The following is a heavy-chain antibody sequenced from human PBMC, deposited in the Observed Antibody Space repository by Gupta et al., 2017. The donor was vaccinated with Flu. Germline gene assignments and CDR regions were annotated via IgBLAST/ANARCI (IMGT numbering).Heavy chain of an antibody. D-gene: IGHD2-21*02. CDR3: ARDEGGDNPAHYFDY. J-gene: IGHJ4*01. CDR2: TYYRSKWYN. CDR1: GDSVSGNSAA. Sequence: QVQLQQAGPGLVKPSQTLSLTCAISGDSVSGNSAAWNWIRQSPSRGLEWLGRTYYRSKWYNDYAVSVKSRITINPDTSKNQVSMQLNSVTTADTAVYYCARDEGGDNPAHYFDYWGHGTMVTVYS. V-gene: IGHV6-1*01.